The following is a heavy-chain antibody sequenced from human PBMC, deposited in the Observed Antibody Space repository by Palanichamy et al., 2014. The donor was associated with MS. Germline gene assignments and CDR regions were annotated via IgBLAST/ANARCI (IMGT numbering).Heavy chain of an antibody. CDR2: ISSSGSTI. CDR1: GFTFGSYE. CDR3: ARDPSGGRYGDY. Sequence: EVQLVEFGGGLVQPGGSLRLSCAASGFTFGSYEMNWVRQAPGKGLEWLSYISSSGSTIYYADSVKGRFTISRDNAKNSLYLQMNSLRAEDTAVYYCARDPSGGRYGDYWGQGTLVTVSS. D-gene: IGHD1-26*01. V-gene: IGHV3-48*03. J-gene: IGHJ4*02.